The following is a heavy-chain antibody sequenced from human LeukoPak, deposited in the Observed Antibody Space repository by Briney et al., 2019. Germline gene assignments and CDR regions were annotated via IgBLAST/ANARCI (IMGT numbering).Heavy chain of an antibody. CDR2: ISGSGGST. J-gene: IGHJ3*02. CDR3: AREFLMGSSGYDAFDI. CDR1: GFTFSSYA. D-gene: IGHD5-12*01. Sequence: PGGSLRLSCAASGFTFSSYAMSWVRQAPGKGLEWVSAISGSGGSTYYADSVKGRFTISRDNSKNTLYLQMNSLRAEDTAVYYCAREFLMGSSGYDAFDIWGQGTMVIVSS. V-gene: IGHV3-23*01.